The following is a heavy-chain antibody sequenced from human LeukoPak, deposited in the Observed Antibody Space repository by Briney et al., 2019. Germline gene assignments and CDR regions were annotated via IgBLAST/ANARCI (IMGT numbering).Heavy chain of an antibody. CDR2: ISAYNGNT. CDR1: GYTFSIYG. J-gene: IGHJ4*02. CDR3: ARDRGALPLTTFFDY. D-gene: IGHD3-16*01. Sequence: GASVRASCKASGYTFSIYGASWVRQAPGQGLEWRGWISAYNGNTKYAQRLQGRVTMATDTSTSTAYMELRSLRSDDTAVYYCARDRGALPLTTFFDYWGQGTLVTVSA. V-gene: IGHV1-18*04.